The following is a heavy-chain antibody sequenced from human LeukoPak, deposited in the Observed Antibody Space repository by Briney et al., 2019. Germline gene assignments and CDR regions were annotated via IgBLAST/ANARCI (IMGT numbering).Heavy chain of an antibody. V-gene: IGHV3-74*03. CDR1: GFTFSDYR. CDR3: ARRGAVAGTKYGLDV. J-gene: IGHJ6*02. D-gene: IGHD6-19*01. Sequence: GGSLRLSCAASGFTFSDYRMHWVRQAPGKGLVWVSYIFSDGGNIKYADSVKGRFTISRDNAENTLYLQMNSLRVEDTGVYYCARRGAVAGTKYGLDVWGQGTTVTVSS. CDR2: IFSDGGNI.